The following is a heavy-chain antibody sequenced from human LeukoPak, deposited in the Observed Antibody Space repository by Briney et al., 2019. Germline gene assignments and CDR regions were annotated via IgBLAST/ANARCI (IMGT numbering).Heavy chain of an antibody. D-gene: IGHD3-10*01. CDR1: GGSITNYY. V-gene: IGHV4-59*08. J-gene: IGHJ4*02. CDR2: SYYNGNT. CDR3: ARGGGWFGDD. Sequence: SETLSLTCTVSGGSITNYYWSWIRQPPGKGLEWIGFSYYNGNTNYNPSLKSRVTISVDMSKNQFSLKLSSVTAADTAVYYCARGGGWFGDDWGQGTLVTVSS.